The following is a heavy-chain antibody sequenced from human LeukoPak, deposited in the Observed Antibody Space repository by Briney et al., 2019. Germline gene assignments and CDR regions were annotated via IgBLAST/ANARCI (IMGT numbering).Heavy chain of an antibody. CDR2: IKEDGRQK. J-gene: IGHJ6*02. D-gene: IGHD3-3*01. CDR3: AKDLNPIRFLEWQPSGMDV. V-gene: IGHV3-7*01. CDR1: GFTFSSYW. Sequence: GGSLRLSCAASGFTFSSYWMTWVRQAPGKGLEWVANIKEDGRQKYYVDSVKGRFTISRDNAKNSLYLQMNSLRAEDTAVYYCAKDLNPIRFLEWQPSGMDVWGQGTTVTVSS.